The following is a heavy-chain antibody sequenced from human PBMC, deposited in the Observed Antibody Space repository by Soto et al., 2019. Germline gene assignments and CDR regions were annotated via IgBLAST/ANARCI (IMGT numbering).Heavy chain of an antibody. CDR3: ARVGCSGGTCYTNDPFDI. Sequence: EVQLVESGGGLVKPGGSLRLSCAASGFTFSTYSMNWVRQAPGKGLEWVSSITSSGRYIYYADSVKGRFTISRDNAKNSLYLQLNSLRAEDTAVYYCARVGCSGGTCYTNDPFDIWGQGTMVTVSS. J-gene: IGHJ3*02. D-gene: IGHD2-15*01. CDR1: GFTFSTYS. V-gene: IGHV3-21*01. CDR2: ITSSGRYI.